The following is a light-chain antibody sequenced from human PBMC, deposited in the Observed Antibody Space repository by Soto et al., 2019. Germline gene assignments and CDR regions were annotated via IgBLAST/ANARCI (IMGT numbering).Light chain of an antibody. CDR1: PGISSS. Sequence: DIPLTQSPSFLSASVGSRVTITGRASPGISSSLAWYQQKTGKDPKLLIYTASNLQRGVPSSFSGSGSWTEFTLTIISLQAEDFATDLCQQLNDHPITFGQGTRLENK. J-gene: IGKJ5*01. V-gene: IGKV1-9*01. CDR3: QQLNDHPIT. CDR2: TAS.